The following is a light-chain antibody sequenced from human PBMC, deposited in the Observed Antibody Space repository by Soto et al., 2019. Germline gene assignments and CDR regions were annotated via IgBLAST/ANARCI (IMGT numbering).Light chain of an antibody. CDR2: EVS. Sequence: QSVLTQPASVSGSPGQSITISCTGADTDVGVYNYVSWFQQFPGKAPKLLIYEVSRRPTGVSDRFSGSKSGNTASLTIAALQAEDEAHYFCSSYTTFTTCVFGSGTKLTVL. J-gene: IGLJ1*01. CDR1: DTDVGVYNY. CDR3: SSYTTFTTCV. V-gene: IGLV2-14*01.